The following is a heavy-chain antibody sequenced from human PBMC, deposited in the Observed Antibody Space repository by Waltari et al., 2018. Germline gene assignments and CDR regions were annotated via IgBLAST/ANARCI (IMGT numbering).Heavy chain of an antibody. CDR1: GGTFSSNA. V-gene: IGHV1-69*05. J-gene: IGHJ3*02. CDR2: IIPIVGTA. CDR3: ATLQLERRRDAFDS. D-gene: IGHD1-1*01. Sequence: QVQLVQSGAEVKKPGSSVKVSCKASGGTFSSNAISWARQAPGQGLEWMGGIIPIVGTAYSAQKCRGRVTITTDVSTDTADSVLSSLRSEEPAVYCCATLQLERRRDAFDSWGQGSMVTVSS.